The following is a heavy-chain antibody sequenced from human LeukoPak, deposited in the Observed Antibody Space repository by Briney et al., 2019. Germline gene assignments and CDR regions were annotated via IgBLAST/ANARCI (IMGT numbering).Heavy chain of an antibody. CDR3: AKAYCSGGSCYWVYFDY. J-gene: IGHJ4*02. Sequence: GRSLRLSCAASGFTFSSYGMHWVRQAPGKGLEWVAVISYDGSNKYYADSVKGRFTISRDNSKNTLYLQMNSQRAEDTAVYYCAKAYCSGGSCYWVYFDYWGQGTLVTVSS. CDR1: GFTFSSYG. CDR2: ISYDGSNK. V-gene: IGHV3-30*18. D-gene: IGHD2-15*01.